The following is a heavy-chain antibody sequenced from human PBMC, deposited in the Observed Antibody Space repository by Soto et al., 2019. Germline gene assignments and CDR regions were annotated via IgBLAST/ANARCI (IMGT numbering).Heavy chain of an antibody. CDR2: IYYSGAT. V-gene: IGHV4-39*01. CDR1: VGSISSTTYY. CDR3: ARYYDTSNRPYFHH. D-gene: IGHD3-22*01. J-gene: IGHJ1*01. Sequence: SETLSLTCAVSVGSISSTTYYWAWIRQPPGKGLEWVATIYYSGATYYNPSLKSRLTISIDTSKNQFSLRLSSVTAADTAMYYCARYYDTSNRPYFHHWGQGTRVTVSS.